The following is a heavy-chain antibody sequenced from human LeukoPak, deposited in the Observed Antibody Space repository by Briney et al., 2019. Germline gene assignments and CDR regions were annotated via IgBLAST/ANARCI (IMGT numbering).Heavy chain of an antibody. CDR3: ARRDGEAVAGTFNDY. Sequence: PSETLSLTCTVSGGSISSSSYYWGWIRQPPGKGLEWIGSIYYSGSTYYNPSLKSRVTISVDTSKNQFSLKLSSVTAAGTAVYYCARRDGEAVAGTFNDYWGQGTLVTVSS. J-gene: IGHJ4*02. V-gene: IGHV4-39*01. D-gene: IGHD6-19*01. CDR2: IYYSGST. CDR1: GGSISSSSYY.